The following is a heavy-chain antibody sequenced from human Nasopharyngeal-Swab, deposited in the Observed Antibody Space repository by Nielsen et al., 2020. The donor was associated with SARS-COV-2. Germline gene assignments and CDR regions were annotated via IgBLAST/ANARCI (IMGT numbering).Heavy chain of an antibody. V-gene: IGHV1-18*01. CDR1: GYTFTSYG. Sequence: ASVKVSCKASGYTFTSYGISWVRQAPGQGLEWMGWISGNIGTTNYAQNLQGRVTMTTDTSTSTAYMELRNLRSDDTAVYYRARGSTLIDYWGQGTLVTVSS. J-gene: IGHJ4*02. D-gene: IGHD1-26*01. CDR3: ARGSTLIDY. CDR2: ISGNIGTT.